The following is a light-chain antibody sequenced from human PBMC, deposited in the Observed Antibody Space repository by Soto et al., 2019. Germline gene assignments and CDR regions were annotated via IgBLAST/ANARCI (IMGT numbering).Light chain of an antibody. CDR2: DVS. J-gene: IGLJ2*01. Sequence: QSALTQPRSVSGSPGQSVTISCTGTSSDVGGYNYVSWYQKYPGKAPRLMIYDVSERPSWVPDRFSGSKSGNTASLTISGLQAEDEADYYCCSRAGSYTLVFGGGTQLTVL. V-gene: IGLV2-11*01. CDR3: CSRAGSYTLV. CDR1: SSDVGGYNY.